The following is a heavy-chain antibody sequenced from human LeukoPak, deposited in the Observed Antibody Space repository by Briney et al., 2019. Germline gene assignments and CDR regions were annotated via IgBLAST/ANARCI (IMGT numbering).Heavy chain of an antibody. CDR3: ARVVMVRGVIDDDAFDI. J-gene: IGHJ3*02. V-gene: IGHV3-20*04. CDR1: GFTFSSYS. CDR2: INWNGGST. D-gene: IGHD3-10*01. Sequence: PGGSLRLSCAASGFTFSSYSMNWVRQAPGKGLEWVSGINWNGGSTGYADSVKGRFTISRDNAKNSLYLQMNSLRAEDTALYYCARVVMVRGVIDDDAFDIWGQGTMVTVSS.